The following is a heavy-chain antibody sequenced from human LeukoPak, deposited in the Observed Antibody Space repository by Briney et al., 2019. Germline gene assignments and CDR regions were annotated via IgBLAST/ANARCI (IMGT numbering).Heavy chain of an antibody. CDR2: INHSGST. Sequence: PSETLSLTCAVYGGSFSGYYWSWIRQPPGKGLEWIGEINHSGSTNYNPSLKSRVTISVDTSKNQFSLKLSSVTAADMAVYYCASQKRVTRGYYFDYWGQGTLVTVSS. CDR3: ASQKRVTRGYYFDY. D-gene: IGHD4-11*01. CDR1: GGSFSGYY. J-gene: IGHJ4*02. V-gene: IGHV4-34*01.